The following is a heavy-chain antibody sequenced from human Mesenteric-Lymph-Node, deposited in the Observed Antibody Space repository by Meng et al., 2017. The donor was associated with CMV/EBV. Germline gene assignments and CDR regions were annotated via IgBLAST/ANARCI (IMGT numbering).Heavy chain of an antibody. D-gene: IGHD3-10*01. J-gene: IGHJ4*02. CDR3: ARFALRPFVRFDY. CDR1: GYTFTTYW. CDR2: IYPGDSDT. Sequence: KVSCKASGYTFTTYWIAWVRQMPGKGLEWMGIIYPGDSDTRYSPSFQGQVTISADKSISTAYLQWSSLKASDTAMYYCARFALRPFVRFDYWGQGTLVTVSS. V-gene: IGHV5-51*01.